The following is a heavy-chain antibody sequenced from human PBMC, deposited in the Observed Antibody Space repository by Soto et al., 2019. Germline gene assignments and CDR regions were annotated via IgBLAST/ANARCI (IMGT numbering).Heavy chain of an antibody. CDR1: GFTFRTYA. J-gene: IGHJ4*02. V-gene: IGHV3-23*01. D-gene: IGHD2-21*02. CDR3: AKRSYVRSDGVDY. CDR2: ISGSGGSP. Sequence: GSLRLSCAASGFTFRTYAMSWVRQAPGKGLEWVSGISGSGGSPYYADSVKGRFTISRDNSKNTLYLQMNSLRVEDTAVYYCAKRSYVRSDGVDYWGQGTLVTVSS.